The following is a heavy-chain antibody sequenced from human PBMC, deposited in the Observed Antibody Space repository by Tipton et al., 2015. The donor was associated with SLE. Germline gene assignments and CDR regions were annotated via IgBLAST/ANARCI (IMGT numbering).Heavy chain of an antibody. Sequence: LRLSCTVSGGSISSYYWSWIRQPAGKGLEWIGYIYYSGSTNYNPSLKSRVTISVDTSKNQFSLKLRSVTAADTAVYYCASQTGDLVNYWGQGILVTVSS. D-gene: IGHD7-27*01. CDR2: IYYSGST. J-gene: IGHJ4*02. CDR3: ASQTGDLVNY. CDR1: GGSISSYY. V-gene: IGHV4-59*08.